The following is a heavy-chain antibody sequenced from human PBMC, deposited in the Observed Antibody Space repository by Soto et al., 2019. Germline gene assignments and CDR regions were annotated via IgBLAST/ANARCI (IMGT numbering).Heavy chain of an antibody. V-gene: IGHV3-43*01. Sequence: GGSLRLSCAASGFTFDDYTMHWVRQAPGKGLEWVSLISWDGGSTYYADSVKGRFAISRDNSKNSLYLQMNSLRTEDTALYYCAKGLDGYNFPFDYWGQGTLVTVSS. CDR3: AKGLDGYNFPFDY. CDR2: ISWDGGST. D-gene: IGHD5-12*01. CDR1: GFTFDDYT. J-gene: IGHJ4*02.